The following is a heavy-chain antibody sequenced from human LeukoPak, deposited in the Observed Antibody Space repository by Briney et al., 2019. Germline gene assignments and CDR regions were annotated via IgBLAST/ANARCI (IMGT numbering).Heavy chain of an antibody. CDR2: ISSGSTTI. CDR3: ARETGSTRLDY. CDR1: GFTFSTYS. D-gene: IGHD1-1*01. V-gene: IGHV3-48*02. J-gene: IGHJ4*02. Sequence: GGSLRLSCAASGFTFSTYSMNWVRQAPGKGLEWVSYISSGSTTIYYADSVKGRFTISRDNAKNSLYPQMNSLRDEDTAVYYCARETGSTRLDYWGQGTLVTVSS.